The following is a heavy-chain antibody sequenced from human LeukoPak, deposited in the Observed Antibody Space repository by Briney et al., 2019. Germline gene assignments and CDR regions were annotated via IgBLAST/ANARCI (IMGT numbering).Heavy chain of an antibody. Sequence: GGSLRLSCVASGFTIGSYAMYWVRQAPGKGLEWVSLISGSTGSTYYADSVKGRFSISRDNSKNTVYLQMNSLRVEDTAVYYCARDGFSSGYPYDAFDIWGQGTMVTVSS. CDR3: ARDGFSSGYPYDAFDI. CDR1: GFTIGSYA. V-gene: IGHV3-23*01. D-gene: IGHD3-22*01. CDR2: ISGSTGST. J-gene: IGHJ3*02.